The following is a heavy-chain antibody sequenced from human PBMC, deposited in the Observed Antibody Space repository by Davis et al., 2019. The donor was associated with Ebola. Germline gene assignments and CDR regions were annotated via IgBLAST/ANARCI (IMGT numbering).Heavy chain of an antibody. D-gene: IGHD3-16*01. CDR2: ISSDSDYI. J-gene: IGHJ6*02. V-gene: IGHV3-21*01. CDR3: ARDRPLDFFFGDYYGMDV. Sequence: GGSLRLSCAASGFTFSSYGMHWVRQAPGKALEWVSSISSDSDYIYYADSAKGRFTISRDNAKNSLFLQMNSLRAEDTAVYYCARDRPLDFFFGDYYGMDVWGQGTTVTVSS. CDR1: GFTFSSYG.